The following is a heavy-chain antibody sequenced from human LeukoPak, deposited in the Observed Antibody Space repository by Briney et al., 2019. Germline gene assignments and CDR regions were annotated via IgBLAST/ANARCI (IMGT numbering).Heavy chain of an antibody. CDR1: GFTFRTNG. J-gene: IGHJ4*02. V-gene: IGHV3-23*01. CDR2: ISCSGAGT. Sequence: GGSLRLSCVASGFTFRTNGMRWFRQAPGKGLEWVSAISCSGAGTYYADSVKGRFTMSRDNSKDTVYLQMNSLRAEDTAVYYCAKDGQEFVNTFFDYWGQGTLVTVSS. D-gene: IGHD3-10*01. CDR3: AKDGQEFVNTFFDY.